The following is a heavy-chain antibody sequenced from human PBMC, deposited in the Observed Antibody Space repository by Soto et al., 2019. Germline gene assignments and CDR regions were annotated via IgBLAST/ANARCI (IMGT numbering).Heavy chain of an antibody. CDR2: ISYDGSNK. V-gene: IGHV3-30-3*01. CDR3: ARPPEPYYYDSSGLDY. D-gene: IGHD3-22*01. Sequence: HPGGSLRLSCAASGFTFSSYAMHWVRQAPGKGLEWVAVISYDGSNKYYADSVKGRFTISRDNSKNTLYLQMNSLRAEDTAVYYCARPPEPYYYDSSGLDYWGQGTLVTVSS. J-gene: IGHJ4*02. CDR1: GFTFSSYA.